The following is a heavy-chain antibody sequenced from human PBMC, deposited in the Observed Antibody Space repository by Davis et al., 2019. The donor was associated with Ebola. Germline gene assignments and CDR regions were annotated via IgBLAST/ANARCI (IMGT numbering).Heavy chain of an antibody. CDR1: GYTFTSYG. D-gene: IGHD3-9*01. Sequence: AASVKVSCKASGYTFTSYGISWVRQAPGQGLEWMGWMNPNSGNTGYAQKFQGRVTMTRNTSISTAYMELSSLRSEDTAVYYCARGALARRRITIFWPNPGMDVWGKGTTVTVSS. V-gene: IGHV1-8*02. CDR3: ARGALARRRITIFWPNPGMDV. J-gene: IGHJ6*04. CDR2: MNPNSGNT.